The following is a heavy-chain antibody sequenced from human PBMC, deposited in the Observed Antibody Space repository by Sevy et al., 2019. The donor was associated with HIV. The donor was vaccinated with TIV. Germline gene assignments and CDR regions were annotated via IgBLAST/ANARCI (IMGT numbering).Heavy chain of an antibody. V-gene: IGHV3-48*01. CDR1: GFTFSSYS. J-gene: IGHJ6*02. D-gene: IGHD3-3*01. CDR3: ARGSPITMFGVVPGMDV. CDR2: ISSSSSTI. Sequence: GSLRLSCAASGFTFSSYSMNWVRQAPGKVLEWVSYISSSSSTIYYADSVKGRFTISRDNAKNSLYLQMNSLRAEDTAVYYCARGSPITMFGVVPGMDVWGQGTTVTVSS.